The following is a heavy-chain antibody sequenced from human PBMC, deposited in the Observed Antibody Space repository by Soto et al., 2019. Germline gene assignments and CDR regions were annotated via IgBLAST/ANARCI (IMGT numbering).Heavy chain of an antibody. V-gene: IGHV1-69*01. CDR1: VGTFRRYA. CDR3: ARKGAGYSYGYAFDY. CDR2: NNPIFGTA. Sequence: QVQLVQSGAEMQKPGSSVKASCKASVGTFRRYAGSWVRQAPRQAHEGMGGNNPIFGTANYAQKFQGRVTITADESTSTAYMELSSLRSEDTAVYYCARKGAGYSYGYAFDYWGQGTLVTVSS. D-gene: IGHD5-18*01. J-gene: IGHJ4*02.